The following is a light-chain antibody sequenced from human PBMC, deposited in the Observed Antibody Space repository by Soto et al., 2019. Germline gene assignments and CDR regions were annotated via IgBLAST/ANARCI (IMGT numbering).Light chain of an antibody. V-gene: IGKV3-20*01. CDR1: QSVSSSY. CDR3: QQYGSSPTGT. Sequence: EIVLTQSPGTLSLSPGERATLSCRASQSVSSSYLAWYQQKPGQAPRLLIYGASSRATGIPGRFSGSGSGTDFTLTISRLEPEDFAVYYCQQYGSSPTGTFGQGTKV. CDR2: GAS. J-gene: IGKJ1*01.